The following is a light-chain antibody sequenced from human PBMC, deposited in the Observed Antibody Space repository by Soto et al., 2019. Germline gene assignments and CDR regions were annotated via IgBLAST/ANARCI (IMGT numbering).Light chain of an antibody. CDR3: QQYNSYPVT. CDR1: QTISSW. J-gene: IGKJ1*01. CDR2: KAS. Sequence: DIQLTQSPSFLSASVGDRVTITCRASQTISSWLAWYQQKPGKAPKLLIYKASSLESGVPSRFSGSGSGTEFTLTISSLQPDDFATYYCQQYNSYPVTFGQGTKVDIK. V-gene: IGKV1-5*03.